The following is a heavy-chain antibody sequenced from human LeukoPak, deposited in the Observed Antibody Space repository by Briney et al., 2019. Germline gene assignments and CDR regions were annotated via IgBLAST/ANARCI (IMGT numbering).Heavy chain of an antibody. Sequence: SETLSLTCTVSGGSISSGSYYWSWIRQPAGKGLEWIGRIYTSGSTYYNPSLKSRVTISVDRSKNQFSLKLSSVTAADTAVYYCARGNHIAAAGPFDYWGQGTLVTVSS. D-gene: IGHD6-13*01. J-gene: IGHJ4*02. CDR1: GGSISSGSYY. V-gene: IGHV4-61*02. CDR3: ARGNHIAAAGPFDY. CDR2: IYTSGST.